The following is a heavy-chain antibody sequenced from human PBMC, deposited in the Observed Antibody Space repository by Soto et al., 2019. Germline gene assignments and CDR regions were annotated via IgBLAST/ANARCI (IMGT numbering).Heavy chain of an antibody. V-gene: IGHV4-59*01. D-gene: IGHD6-6*01. CDR3: ASIEYSSSSSWFDP. Sequence: SETLSLTCTVSGGSISSYYWSWIRQPPGKGLEWIGYIYYSGSTNYNPSLKSRVTISVDTSKNQFSLKLSSVTAADTAVYYCASIEYSSSSSWFDPRRKGTLVTVSS. CDR2: IYYSGST. J-gene: IGHJ5*02. CDR1: GGSISSYY.